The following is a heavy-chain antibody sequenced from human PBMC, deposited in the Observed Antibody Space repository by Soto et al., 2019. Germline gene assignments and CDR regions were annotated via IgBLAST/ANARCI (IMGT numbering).Heavy chain of an antibody. J-gene: IGHJ5*02. V-gene: IGHV3-23*01. CDR3: AKCKVAIFGVVPPGFDP. CDR2: ISGSGGST. Sequence: EVQLLEAGGGLVQPGGSLSLSCAASGFTFSSYAMSWVRQAPGKGLEWVSAISGSGGSTYYADSVKGRFTISRDNSKNTLYLQMNSLRAEDTAVYYCAKCKVAIFGVVPPGFDPWGQGTLVTVSS. CDR1: GFTFSSYA. D-gene: IGHD3-3*01.